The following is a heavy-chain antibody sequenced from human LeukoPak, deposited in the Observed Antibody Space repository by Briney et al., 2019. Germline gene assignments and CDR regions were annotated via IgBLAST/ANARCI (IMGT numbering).Heavy chain of an antibody. Sequence: ASVKVSCKASGYTFTSYAMHWVRQALGQRLEWMGWINAGNGNTKYSQKFQGGVTITRDTSASTAYMELSSLRSEDTAVYYCARTLYPPYTEGNFDYWGQGTLVTVSS. V-gene: IGHV1-3*01. J-gene: IGHJ4*02. D-gene: IGHD2-2*02. CDR2: INAGNGNT. CDR1: GYTFTSYA. CDR3: ARTLYPPYTEGNFDY.